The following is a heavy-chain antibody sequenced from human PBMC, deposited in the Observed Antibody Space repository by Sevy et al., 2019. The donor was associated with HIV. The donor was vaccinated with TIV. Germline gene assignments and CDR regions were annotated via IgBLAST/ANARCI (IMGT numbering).Heavy chain of an antibody. CDR1: GGSIGSSSYY. CDR3: ARHCHSESRQSFDY. V-gene: IGHV4-39*01. D-gene: IGHD2-15*01. J-gene: IGHJ4*02. CDR2: IYYSGNT. Sequence: SETLSLTCTVSGGSIGSSSYYWGWIRQPPGKGLEWIGTIYYSGNTYYNPSLKSRVTISVDASKNQFSLKLRSVTPADTAVYSCARHCHSESRQSFDYWGQGTLVTVSS.